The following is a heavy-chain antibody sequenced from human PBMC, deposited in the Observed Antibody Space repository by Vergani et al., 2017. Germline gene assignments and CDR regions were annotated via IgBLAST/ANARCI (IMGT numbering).Heavy chain of an antibody. D-gene: IGHD1-26*01. CDR2: IEWDDDE. V-gene: IGHV2-70*04. J-gene: IGHJ4*02. Sequence: QITLKESGPTLVKPTQTLTLTCTFSGFSVGTSGMRASWIRQPPGKALEWLARIEWDDDEFYTTSLKTRLKIAKDTSQNQVVFTMTDVDPVDTATYYCALIYRSGRSSVIYWGQGILVTVSS. CDR1: GFSVGTSGMR. CDR3: ALIYRSGRSSVIY.